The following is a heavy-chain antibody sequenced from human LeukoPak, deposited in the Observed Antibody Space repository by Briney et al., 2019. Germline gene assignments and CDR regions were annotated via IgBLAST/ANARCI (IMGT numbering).Heavy chain of an antibody. J-gene: IGHJ4*02. V-gene: IGHV1-18*04. CDR2: ISAYNGHT. Sequence: ASVKVSCKSSVDTLPRYGFPWVRQPPGQGLEGMGWISAYNGHTKYAQRIEGRVTMTTDTSTSTAYMELKSLRSDDTAVYYCGRGSGVVSPNYFCDSWGQGTLVTVSS. CDR3: GRGSGVVSPNYFCDS. CDR1: VDTLPRYG. D-gene: IGHD2-21*01.